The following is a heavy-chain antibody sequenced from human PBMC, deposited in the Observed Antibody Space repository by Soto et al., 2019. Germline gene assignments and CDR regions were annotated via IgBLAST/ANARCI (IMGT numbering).Heavy chain of an antibody. Sequence: QVQLQESGPGLVKPSETLSLTCTVSGGSVSSGSYYWSWIRQPPGKGLEWIGYIYYSGSTNYNPSLKSRVTISVDTSKNQFSLKLSSVTAADTAVYYCARTSSSWYIPPDYWGQGTLVTVSS. J-gene: IGHJ4*02. CDR3: ARTSSSWYIPPDY. CDR2: IYYSGST. CDR1: GGSVSSGSYY. D-gene: IGHD6-13*01. V-gene: IGHV4-61*01.